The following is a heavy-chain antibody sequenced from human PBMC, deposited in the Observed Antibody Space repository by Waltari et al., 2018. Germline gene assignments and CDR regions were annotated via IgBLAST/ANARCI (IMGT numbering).Heavy chain of an antibody. CDR3: ATTARRDGYNRRGAFDI. CDR1: GGSFSGYY. J-gene: IGHJ3*02. D-gene: IGHD5-12*01. V-gene: IGHV4-34*01. CDR2: INHSGST. Sequence: QVQLQQWGAGLLKPSETLSLTCAVYGGSFSGYYWSWIRQPPGKGLEWIGEINHSGSTNYNPSLKSRVTISVDTSKNQFSLKLSSVTAADTAVYYCATTARRDGYNRRGAFDIWGQGTMVTVSS.